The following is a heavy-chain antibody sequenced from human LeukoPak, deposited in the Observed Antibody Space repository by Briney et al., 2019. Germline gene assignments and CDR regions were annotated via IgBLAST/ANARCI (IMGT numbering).Heavy chain of an antibody. J-gene: IGHJ4*02. Sequence: GRSLRLSCAASGFTFSSYGMHWVRQAPGKGLEWVAAISFDGSHKYYADSVKGRFTISRDNSMNTLYLQMNSLRAEDTAVYYCAKGTAVDRQYFENWGQGTLVTVSS. D-gene: IGHD1-1*01. CDR2: ISFDGSHK. CDR1: GFTFSSYG. V-gene: IGHV3-30*18. CDR3: AKGTAVDRQYFEN.